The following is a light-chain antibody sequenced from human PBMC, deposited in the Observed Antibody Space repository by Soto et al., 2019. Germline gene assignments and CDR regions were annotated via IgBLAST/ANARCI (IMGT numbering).Light chain of an antibody. CDR1: QAGDSQY. V-gene: IGKV3-11*01. J-gene: IGKJ1*01. Sequence: EIVFTQSPFALSLSPVERATLSFRASQAGDSQYLAWYQQRPGQAPRLLIYGASNRATGIPDRFSGSGSGTEFTLTISSLEPEDFAVYYCQKRSNWPRKFGQGTKVDIK. CDR2: GAS. CDR3: QKRSNWPRK.